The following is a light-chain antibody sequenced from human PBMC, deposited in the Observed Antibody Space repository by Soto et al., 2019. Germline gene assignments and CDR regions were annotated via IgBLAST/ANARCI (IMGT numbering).Light chain of an antibody. CDR3: QQDNSYSGT. V-gene: IGKV1-5*01. CDR1: QSISSW. J-gene: IGKJ1*01. Sequence: DIQMTQSPYTLSASVGDRVTITCRASQSISSWLAWYQQKPGKAPRLLIYHASSLESGVPSRFSGSGSGTDFTLTISSLQPDDFATYYCQQDNSYSGTFGQGTKVEVK. CDR2: HAS.